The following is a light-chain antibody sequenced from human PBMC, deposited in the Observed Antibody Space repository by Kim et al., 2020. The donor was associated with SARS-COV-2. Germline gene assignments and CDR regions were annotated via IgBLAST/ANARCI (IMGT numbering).Light chain of an antibody. CDR3: QQYNNWTPWT. J-gene: IGKJ1*01. CDR2: GAS. CDR1: QSVSSN. V-gene: IGKV3-15*01. Sequence: SPGERATLSCRASQSVSSNLAWYQQKPGQAPRLLIYGASTRATGIPARFSGSGSGTELTLTISSLQSEAFAVYYCQQYNNWTPWTFGQGTKVDIK.